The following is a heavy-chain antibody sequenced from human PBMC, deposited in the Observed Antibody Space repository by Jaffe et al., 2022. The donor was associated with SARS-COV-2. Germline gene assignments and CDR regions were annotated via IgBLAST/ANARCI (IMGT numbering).Heavy chain of an antibody. CDR2: ISSHGSDK. CDR3: ARDLRYGDYGWFDY. CDR1: EFIFSSYA. D-gene: IGHD4-17*01. Sequence: QVQLVESGGGVVQPGRPLRLSCAASEFIFSSYAMHWVRQAPGKGLEWVAVISSHGSDKYYADSVKGRFTISRDNSKNTLYLQMNSLRAEDTALYYCARDLRYGDYGWFDYWGQGNLVTVSS. J-gene: IGHJ4*02. V-gene: IGHV3-30*04.